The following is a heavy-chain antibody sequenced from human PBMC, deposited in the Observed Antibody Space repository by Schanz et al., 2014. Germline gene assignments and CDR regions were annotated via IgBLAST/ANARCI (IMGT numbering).Heavy chain of an antibody. Sequence: QVQLVESGGGLVKPGGSLRLSCAASGFTFSDYYMSWIRQAPGKGLEWVSYISSSGSYTNYADSVKGRFTTSRDNGKKSMYLQMNSLRAEDTAVYFCARPFVGYYGDLAYWGQGTLLTVSS. V-gene: IGHV3-11*05. CDR1: GFTFSDYY. D-gene: IGHD4-17*01. J-gene: IGHJ4*02. CDR3: ARPFVGYYGDLAY. CDR2: ISSSGSYT.